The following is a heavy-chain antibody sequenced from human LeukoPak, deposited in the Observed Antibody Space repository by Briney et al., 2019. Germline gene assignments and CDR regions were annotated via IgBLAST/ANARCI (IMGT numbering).Heavy chain of an antibody. D-gene: IGHD1-26*01. V-gene: IGHV4-4*07. CDR3: AREKSGSYREFDY. CDR2: IYTSGST. Sequence: SETLSLTCTVSGGSISSYYWSWIRQPAGKGLEWIGRIYTSGSTNYKASLKSRVSMSVDTSKNQFSLKLSSVTAADTAVFYCAREKSGSYREFDYWGQGTLVTVSS. CDR1: GGSISSYY. J-gene: IGHJ4*02.